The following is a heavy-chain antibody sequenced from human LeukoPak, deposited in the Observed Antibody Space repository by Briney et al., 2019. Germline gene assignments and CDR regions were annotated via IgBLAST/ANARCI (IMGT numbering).Heavy chain of an antibody. D-gene: IGHD1-26*01. CDR2: ISSRSTNK. CDR3: AREGWDLNALDI. J-gene: IGHJ3*02. Sequence: GGSLRLSCTGSGFTFSAYYMSWIRHAPGKGLMCVLYISSRSTNKYYADSVKGRFTISRYNAKNSLYLQMDSLRADDTAVYYCAREGWDLNALDIWGQGTMVTVSP. V-gene: IGHV3-11*04. CDR1: GFTFSAYY.